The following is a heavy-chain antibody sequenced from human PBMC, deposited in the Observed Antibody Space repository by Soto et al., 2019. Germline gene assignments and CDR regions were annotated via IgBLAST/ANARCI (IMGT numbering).Heavy chain of an antibody. D-gene: IGHD1-26*01. CDR3: ARDRGIGYFDY. V-gene: IGHV1-69*05. J-gene: IGHJ4*02. Sequence: ASVKVSCKASGGTFSNYALSWVRQAPGQGLEWMGDIIPIFGTTNNAQKFQGWVTMTRDTSISTAYMELSRLRSDDTAVYYCARDRGIGYFDYWGQGTLVTVSS. CDR1: GGTFSNYA. CDR2: IIPIFGTT.